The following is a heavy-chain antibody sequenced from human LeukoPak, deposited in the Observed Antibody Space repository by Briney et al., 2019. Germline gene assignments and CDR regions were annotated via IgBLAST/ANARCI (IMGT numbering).Heavy chain of an antibody. D-gene: IGHD2-2*01. CDR1: GFSFSSYE. CDR2: IHHSGST. Sequence: GSLRLSCAASGFSFSSYEMNWVRQPPGKGLEWIGEIHHSGSTNYNPSLKSRVTMSVDKSKNQFSLKLSSVTAADTAVYYCARTEAFCSDTSCSNWFDPWGQGTLVTVSS. CDR3: ARTEAFCSDTSCSNWFDP. V-gene: IGHV4-4*02. J-gene: IGHJ5*02.